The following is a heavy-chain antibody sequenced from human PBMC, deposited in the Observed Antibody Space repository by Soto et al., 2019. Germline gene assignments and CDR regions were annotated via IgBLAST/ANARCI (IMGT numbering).Heavy chain of an antibody. J-gene: IGHJ4*02. V-gene: IGHV4-38-2*01. CDR3: ASAGDYEYFDY. CDR1: GDSITGIYH. Sequence: SETLSLSCAVSGDSITGIYHWAWIRQPPGRVLEWVASIYHSGTTYYNPSLKSRVTISVDTSKNQFSLKLSSVTAADTAVYYSASAGDYEYFDYWGQGTLVTVSS. CDR2: IYHSGTT. D-gene: IGHD4-17*01.